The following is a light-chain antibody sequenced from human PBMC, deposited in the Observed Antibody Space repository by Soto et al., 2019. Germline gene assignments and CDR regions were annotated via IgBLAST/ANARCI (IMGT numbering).Light chain of an antibody. Sequence: DIVWTQSPGTLSLSPGERASLSGRSSQSVSSSFLAWYQQKVGQDPRILIYGASSRDTGIPDRFSRSGSGTDFNLTIGRLEPEDFAVYYGQQYGSSTRTFGQGTRLEIK. V-gene: IGKV3-20*01. CDR1: QSVSSSF. CDR2: GAS. CDR3: QQYGSSTRT. J-gene: IGKJ5*01.